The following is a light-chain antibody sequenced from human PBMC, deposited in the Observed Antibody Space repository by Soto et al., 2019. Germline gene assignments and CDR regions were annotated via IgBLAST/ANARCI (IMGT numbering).Light chain of an antibody. CDR2: DAS. V-gene: IGKV3-11*01. Sequence: EIVLTQSPATLSLSPGERATLSCRASQSVSSSLAGYQQKPGQAPRLLIYDASNRATGIPARFSGSGSGTDFTLTISSLEPEDFAVYYCQQRRNWPLTFGGGTKVEIK. CDR3: QQRRNWPLT. J-gene: IGKJ4*01. CDR1: QSVSSS.